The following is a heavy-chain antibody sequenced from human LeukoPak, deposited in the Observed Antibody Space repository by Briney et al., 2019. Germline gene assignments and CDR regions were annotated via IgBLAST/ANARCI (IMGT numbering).Heavy chain of an antibody. CDR1: GGSISSSNYY. CDR2: INHSGST. Sequence: SETLSLTCTVSGGSISSSNYYWGWIRLPPGKGLEWIGEINHSGSTNYNPSLKSRVTISVDTSKNQFSLKLSSVTAADTAVYYCARGNPWDYWGQGTLVTVSS. CDR3: ARGNPWDY. J-gene: IGHJ4*02. V-gene: IGHV4-39*07.